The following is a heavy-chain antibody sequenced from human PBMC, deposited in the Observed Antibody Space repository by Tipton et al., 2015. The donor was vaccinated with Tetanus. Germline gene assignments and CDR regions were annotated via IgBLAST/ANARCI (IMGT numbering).Heavy chain of an antibody. D-gene: IGHD3-10*01. CDR1: GGSISSYY. J-gene: IGHJ4*02. Sequence: TLSLTCTISGGSISSYYWSWIRQPAGKGLEWIGRVYSSGSASYNPSLKSRGSMSIDTSTNHLSLKLTSVTAADTAVYYCARDSGSGAFDYWGLGTPVTVSS. V-gene: IGHV4-4*07. CDR3: ARDSGSGAFDY. CDR2: VYSSGSA.